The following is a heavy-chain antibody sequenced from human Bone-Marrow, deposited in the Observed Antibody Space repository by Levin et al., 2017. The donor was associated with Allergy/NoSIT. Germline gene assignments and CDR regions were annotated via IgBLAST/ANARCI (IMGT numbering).Heavy chain of an antibody. CDR2: INTNTGNP. V-gene: IGHV7-4-1*01. J-gene: IGHJ6*02. D-gene: IGHD2-2*01. CDR3: ARKGGRVGYCSSTSCPRCGMDV. CDR1: GYTFTSYA. Sequence: ASVKVSCKASGYTFTSYAMNWVRQAPGQGLEWMGWINTNTGNPTYAQGFTGRFVFSLDTSVSTAYLQICSLKAEDTAVYYCARKGGRVGYCSSTSCPRCGMDVWGQGTTVTVSS.